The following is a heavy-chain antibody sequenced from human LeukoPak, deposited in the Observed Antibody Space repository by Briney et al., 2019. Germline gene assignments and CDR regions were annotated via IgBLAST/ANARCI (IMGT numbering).Heavy chain of an antibody. D-gene: IGHD1-7*01. CDR1: GFTFSSYW. CDR3: ARKRELGKKKYYFDY. V-gene: IGHV3-7*01. CDR2: IKQDGGEN. Sequence: HPGGSLRLSCAASGFTFSSYWVSWVRQAPGKGLEGVANIKQDGGENYYVASGKCRFSISRANAKNSLYLKMNSLRAEDTAVYYCARKRELGKKKYYFDYWGQGTLVTVSS. J-gene: IGHJ4*02.